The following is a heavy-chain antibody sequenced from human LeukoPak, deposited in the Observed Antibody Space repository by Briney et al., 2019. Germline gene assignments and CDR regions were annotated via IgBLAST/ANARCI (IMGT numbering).Heavy chain of an antibody. J-gene: IGHJ5*02. CDR3: ARGVVVPAATPGGLNWFDP. V-gene: IGHV1-69*06. CDR2: IIPIFGTA. D-gene: IGHD2-2*02. Sequence: SVKVSCKASGGTFSRYAISWVRQAPGQGLEWMGGIIPIFGTANYAQKFQGRVTITADKSTSTAYMELSSLRSEDTAVYYCARGVVVPAATPGGLNWFDPWGQGTLVTVSS. CDR1: GGTFSRYA.